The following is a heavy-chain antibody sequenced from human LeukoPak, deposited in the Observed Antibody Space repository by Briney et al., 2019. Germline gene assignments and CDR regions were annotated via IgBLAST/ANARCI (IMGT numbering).Heavy chain of an antibody. Sequence: GGSLRLSCAASGFIFSSYGMHWVRQAPGKGLEWVAFIRYDGTKEYYADSVKGRFTISRDNSKNTLYLQMNRLRAEDTAVYFCAKDGDSSGYYLSYWGQGTLVTVSS. CDR1: GFIFSSYG. CDR3: AKDGDSSGYYLSY. D-gene: IGHD3-22*01. V-gene: IGHV3-30*02. J-gene: IGHJ4*02. CDR2: IRYDGTKE.